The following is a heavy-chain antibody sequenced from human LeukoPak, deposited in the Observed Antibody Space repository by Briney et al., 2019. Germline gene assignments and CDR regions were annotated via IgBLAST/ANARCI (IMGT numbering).Heavy chain of an antibody. CDR2: ISTYNGNT. Sequence: ASVKVSCKGSGYNFDRYGVNWVRQAPGQGLEWVGWISTYNGNTFYAQKFEGRVSMTTDTSTNTVYMDLRSLRSDDTAVYYCARDLEHCRNIICSNSAYWSQGTLVTVSS. V-gene: IGHV1-18*04. CDR1: GYNFDRYG. CDR3: ARDLEHCRNIICSNSAY. J-gene: IGHJ4*02. D-gene: IGHD2-2*01.